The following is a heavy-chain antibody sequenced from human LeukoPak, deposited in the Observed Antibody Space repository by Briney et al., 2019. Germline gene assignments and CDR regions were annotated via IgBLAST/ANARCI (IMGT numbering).Heavy chain of an antibody. V-gene: IGHV3-48*04. D-gene: IGHD5-12*01. CDR1: GFTFSDYS. Sequence: GGSLRLSCAASGFTFSDYSMNRVRQAPGKGLEWISYVGISSGNTKYADSVKGRFTISGDSAKNSVFLQMNSLRVEDTAVYYCARDHRYAFDNWGQGTLVTVSS. J-gene: IGHJ4*02. CDR3: ARDHRYAFDN. CDR2: VGISSGNT.